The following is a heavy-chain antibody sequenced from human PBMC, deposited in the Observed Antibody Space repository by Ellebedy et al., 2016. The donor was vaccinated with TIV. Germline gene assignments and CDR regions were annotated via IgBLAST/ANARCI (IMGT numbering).Heavy chain of an antibody. V-gene: IGHV3-23*01. CDR3: AKGSIASALTCLDY. Sequence: GGSLRLSCAASGFTFSSYAMSWVRQAPGKGLEWVSAISGSGGSTYYADSVKGRFTISRDIAKNTLILQMDSLRVEDTAVYYCAKGSIASALTCLDYWGQGTLVTVSS. CDR1: GFTFSSYA. D-gene: IGHD6-13*01. J-gene: IGHJ4*02. CDR2: ISGSGGST.